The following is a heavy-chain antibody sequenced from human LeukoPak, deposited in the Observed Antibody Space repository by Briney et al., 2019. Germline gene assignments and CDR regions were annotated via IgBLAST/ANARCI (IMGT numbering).Heavy chain of an antibody. D-gene: IGHD6-13*01. CDR1: GGSISDYY. CDR3: ARDLHSSSWYGGGWFDP. V-gene: IGHV4-59*06. CDR2: IYYSGST. J-gene: IGHJ5*02. Sequence: SETLSLTCTVSGGSISDYYWDCIRQPAGKGLEWIGYIYYSGSTYYNPSLKSRVTISVDTSKNQFSLKLSSVTAADTAVYYCARDLHSSSWYGGGWFDPWGQGTLVTVSS.